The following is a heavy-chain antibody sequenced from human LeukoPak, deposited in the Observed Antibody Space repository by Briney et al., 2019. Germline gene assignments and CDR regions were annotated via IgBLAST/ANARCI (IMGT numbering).Heavy chain of an antibody. D-gene: IGHD5-24*01. J-gene: IGHJ4*02. V-gene: IGHV4-34*01. Sequence: SETLSLTCAVYGGTLSGYYWSWIRQPPGKGLEWIGETKESEKTNYNPSLKSRVTISIDTSKNQFSLKLSSVTAADTAVYYCAREGLRNVHNPLGYWGQGTLVTVSS. CDR1: GGTLSGYY. CDR2: TKESEKT. CDR3: AREGLRNVHNPLGY.